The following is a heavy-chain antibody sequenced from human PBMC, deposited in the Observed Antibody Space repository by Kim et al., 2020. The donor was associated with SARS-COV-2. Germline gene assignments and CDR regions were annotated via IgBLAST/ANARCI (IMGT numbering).Heavy chain of an antibody. Sequence: NKYYSDSVKCRFTISRDNSKNTVSLQMSSLRAEDTAVYYCARDVRSFYFDYWGQGSLVTVSS. CDR3: ARDVRSFYFDY. D-gene: IGHD3-10*02. J-gene: IGHJ4*02. CDR2: NK. V-gene: IGHV3-33*01.